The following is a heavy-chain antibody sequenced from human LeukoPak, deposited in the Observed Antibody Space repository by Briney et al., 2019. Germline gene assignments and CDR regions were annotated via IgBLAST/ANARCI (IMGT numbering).Heavy chain of an antibody. Sequence: QSGGSLRLSCAASGFTFSSYAMSWVRQAPRKGLEWVSSISDSGISTDYADSVKGRFTISRDNSKNTLYLQMASLRAEDTAIYYCATALFYYYMDVWGKGTTVTVSS. CDR3: ATALFYYYMDV. V-gene: IGHV3-23*01. CDR2: ISDSGIST. J-gene: IGHJ6*03. CDR1: GFTFSSYA.